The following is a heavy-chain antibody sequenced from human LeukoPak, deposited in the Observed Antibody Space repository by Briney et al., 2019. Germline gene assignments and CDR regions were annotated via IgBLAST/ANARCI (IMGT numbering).Heavy chain of an antibody. J-gene: IGHJ4*02. CDR1: GFTFGSHA. CDR2: IFGSGGSP. D-gene: IGHD5-18*01. Sequence: GGSLRLSCEASGFTFGSHAMYWVRQAPGKGLEWVAGIFGSGGSPHYADPVKGRFTISRDNSRNTVYLQINSLRAEDTAIYYCGKTTVGYSSGQKPAWPVDYWGQGTLVTVSS. CDR3: GKTTVGYSSGQKPAWPVDY. V-gene: IGHV3-23*01.